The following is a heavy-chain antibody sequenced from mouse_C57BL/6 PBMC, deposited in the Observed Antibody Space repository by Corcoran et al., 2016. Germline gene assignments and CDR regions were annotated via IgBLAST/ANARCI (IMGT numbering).Heavy chain of an antibody. D-gene: IGHD3-1*01. V-gene: IGHV1-26*01. Sequence: EVQLQQSGPELVKPGASVKISCKASGYTFTDYYMNWVKQSHGKSLEWIGDINPNNGGTSYNQKFKGKATLTVDKSSSTAYMELRSLTSEDSADYYCATQLGLEFVYWGQGTRVTVSA. CDR2: INPNNGGT. CDR3: ATQLGLEFVY. J-gene: IGHJ3*01. CDR1: GYTFTDYY.